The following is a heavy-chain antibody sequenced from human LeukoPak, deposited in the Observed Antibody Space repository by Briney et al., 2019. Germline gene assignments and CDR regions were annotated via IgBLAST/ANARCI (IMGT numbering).Heavy chain of an antibody. CDR3: AGGSITAAGSHKNQL. Sequence: SETLSLTCTVSGGSVSSYYWSWIRQPPGKGLEWIGYIHYSGSTSYNPSLKSRVTISVDTSKDQLSLKLSSVSAADTAVYYCAGGSITAAGSHKNQLWGQGTLVTVSS. D-gene: IGHD6-13*01. CDR1: GGSVSSYY. J-gene: IGHJ4*02. V-gene: IGHV4-59*02. CDR2: IHYSGST.